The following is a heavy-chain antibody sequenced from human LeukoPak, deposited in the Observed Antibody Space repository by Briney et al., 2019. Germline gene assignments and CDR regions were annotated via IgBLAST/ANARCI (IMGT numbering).Heavy chain of an antibody. CDR1: GGSISSRNYY. CDR3: ARDRRLAYCGGDCPNWFDP. Sequence: PSETLSLTCTVSGGSISSRNYYWGWIRQPPGKGLEWIGSIYYSGSTYYNPSLKSRVTISVDTSKNQFSLKLSSVTAADTAVYYCARDRRLAYCGGDCPNWFDPWGQGTLVTVSS. D-gene: IGHD2-21*02. J-gene: IGHJ5*02. V-gene: IGHV4-39*07. CDR2: IYYSGST.